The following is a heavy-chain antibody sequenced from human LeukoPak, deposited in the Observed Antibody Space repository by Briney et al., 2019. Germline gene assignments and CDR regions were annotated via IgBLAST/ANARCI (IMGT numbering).Heavy chain of an antibody. V-gene: IGHV5-51*01. CDR2: IYPGDSNT. Sequence: GESLKISCKGSGYIFTNYWIAWVRQMPGKGLEWMGIIYPGDSNTRYSPPFQGQVTISADKSTSTAYLQWSSLKASDTAIYYCARRGFCSGGSCFSHAFDVWGQGTVVTVSS. D-gene: IGHD2-15*01. CDR3: ARRGFCSGGSCFSHAFDV. J-gene: IGHJ3*01. CDR1: GYIFTNYW.